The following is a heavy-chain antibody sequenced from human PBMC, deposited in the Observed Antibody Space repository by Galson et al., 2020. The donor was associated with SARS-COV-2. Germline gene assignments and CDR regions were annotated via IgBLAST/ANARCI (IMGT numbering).Heavy chain of an antibody. V-gene: IGHV1-2*02. J-gene: IGHJ6*02. Sequence: ASVKVSCKASGYTFTGYYMHWVRQAHGQGLAWMGWINPNSGGTNYAQKFQGRVTMTRDTSISTAYMELSRLRSDDTAVYYCARVGITGQKYYYGMDVWGQGTTVTVSS. CDR3: ARVGITGQKYYYGMDV. CDR1: GYTFTGYY. CDR2: INPNSGGT. D-gene: IGHD1-20*01.